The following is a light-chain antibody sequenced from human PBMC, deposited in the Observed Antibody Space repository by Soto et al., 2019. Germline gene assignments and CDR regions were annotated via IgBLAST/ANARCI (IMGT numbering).Light chain of an antibody. J-gene: IGLJ3*02. V-gene: IGLV1-44*01. CDR1: SSNIGSNS. CDR2: SNN. Sequence: QSVLTQPPSASGTPGQRVTISCSGSSSNIGSNSVNWYQQLPGTAPKLLIDSNNQRPSGVPDRFSGSKSGPSASLAISGLQSEEEADYYCAAWDDRLNGPVFGGGTKLTVL. CDR3: AAWDDRLNGPV.